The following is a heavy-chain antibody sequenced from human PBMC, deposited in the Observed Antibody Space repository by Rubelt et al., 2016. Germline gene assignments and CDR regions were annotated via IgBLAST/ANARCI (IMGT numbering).Heavy chain of an antibody. V-gene: IGHV4-39*07. CDR3: GRGAGYCSSTSCSSNWFDP. J-gene: IGHJ5*02. D-gene: IGHD2-2*01. CDR1: GGSISSSSFY. CDR2: ISHSGST. Sequence: QVQLQESGPGLVKPSETLSLTCTVSGGSISSSSFYWGWIRQPPGKGLEWIGEISHSGSTNYNPSLKSRVTISADKSNHHFARNLRSGTAADTAVYYCGRGAGYCSSTSCSSNWFDPWGQGTLVTVSS.